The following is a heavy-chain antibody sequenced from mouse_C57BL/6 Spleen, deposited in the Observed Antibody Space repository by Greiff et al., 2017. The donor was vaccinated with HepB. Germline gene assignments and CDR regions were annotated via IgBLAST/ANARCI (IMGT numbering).Heavy chain of an antibody. CDR1: GYSITSGYY. CDR2: ISYDGSN. V-gene: IGHV3-6*01. D-gene: IGHD5-1*01. CDR3: ARPRSNYAMDY. J-gene: IGHJ4*01. Sequence: EVQLQESGPGLVKPSQSLSLTCSVTGYSITSGYYWTWIRQFPGNKLEWMGYISYDGSNNYNPSLKNRISITRDTSKNPFFLKLNSLTTEDTATYYCARPRSNYAMDYWGQGTSVTVSS.